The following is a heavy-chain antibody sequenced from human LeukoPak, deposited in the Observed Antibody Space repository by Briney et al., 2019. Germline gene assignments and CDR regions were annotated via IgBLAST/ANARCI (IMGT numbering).Heavy chain of an antibody. CDR2: ISSSSSYI. CDR3: ARIIIAYCGGDCYSGDAYFDY. D-gene: IGHD2-21*02. Sequence: GGSLRLSCAASGFTFSDHNMDWVRQAPGKGLEWVSSISSSSSYIYYADSVKGRFTISRDNAKNSLYLQMNSLRAEDTAVYYCARIIIAYCGGDCYSGDAYFDYWGQGTLVTVSS. J-gene: IGHJ4*02. CDR1: GFTFSDHN. V-gene: IGHV3-21*01.